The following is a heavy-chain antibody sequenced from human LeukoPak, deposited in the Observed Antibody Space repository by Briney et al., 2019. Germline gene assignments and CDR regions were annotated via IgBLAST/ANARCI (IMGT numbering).Heavy chain of an antibody. CDR1: GFTFNKYA. D-gene: IGHD2/OR15-2a*01. J-gene: IGHJ5*02. Sequence: GGSLRLSCAASGFTFNKYAMTWVRQAPGQGLEWVSGLSDSGASTFYAESVRGRFTISRDNSKNMLYLHINSLRAEDAAVYYCAKDARTGVWNIGDSWFDPWGQGTLVTVSS. CDR3: AKDARTGVWNIGDSWFDP. V-gene: IGHV3-23*01. CDR2: LSDSGAST.